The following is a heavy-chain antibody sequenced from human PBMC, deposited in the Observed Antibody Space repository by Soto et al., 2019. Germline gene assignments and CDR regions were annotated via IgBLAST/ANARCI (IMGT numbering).Heavy chain of an antibody. CDR3: AREEVTHYYYYYMDV. Sequence: GGSLRLSCAASGFTFSSYWMSWARQAPGKGLEWVANIKQDGSEKYYVDSVKGRFTISRDNAKNSLYLQMNSLRAEDTAVYYCAREEVTHYYYYYMDVWGKGTTVTVSS. CDR1: GFTFSSYW. V-gene: IGHV3-7*01. CDR2: IKQDGSEK. J-gene: IGHJ6*03. D-gene: IGHD4-4*01.